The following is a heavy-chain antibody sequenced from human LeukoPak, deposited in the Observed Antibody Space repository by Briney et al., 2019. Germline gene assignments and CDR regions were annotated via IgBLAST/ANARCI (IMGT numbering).Heavy chain of an antibody. V-gene: IGHV1-2*02. CDR1: GYTFTGYY. D-gene: IGHD3-22*01. CDR3: ATMNYYDSSGYYRGGVDY. Sequence: ASVKVSCKASGYTFTGYYMHWVRQAPGQGLEWMGWINPNSGGTNYAQKFQGRVTMTRDTSISTAYMELSRLRSDDTAVYYCATMNYYDSSGYYRGGVDYWGQGTLVTVSS. CDR2: INPNSGGT. J-gene: IGHJ4*02.